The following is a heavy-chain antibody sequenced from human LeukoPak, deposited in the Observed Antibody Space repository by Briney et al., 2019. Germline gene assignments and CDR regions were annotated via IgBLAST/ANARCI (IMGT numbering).Heavy chain of an antibody. D-gene: IGHD3-9*01. V-gene: IGHV4-34*01. CDR3: ARRRPRYFDWLLPTPGFDY. J-gene: IGHJ4*02. CDR2: INHSGST. Sequence: PSETLSLTCAVYGESFSGYYWSWIRQPPGKGLEWIGEINHSGSTNYNPSLKSRVTISVDTSKNQFSLKLSSVTAADTAVYYCARRRPRYFDWLLPTPGFDYWGQGTLVTVSS. CDR1: GESFSGYY.